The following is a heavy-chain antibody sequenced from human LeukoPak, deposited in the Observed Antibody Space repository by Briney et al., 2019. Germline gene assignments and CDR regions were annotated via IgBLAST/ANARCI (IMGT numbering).Heavy chain of an antibody. D-gene: IGHD6-13*01. CDR3: ARDRDLGIAAAGLDY. Sequence: SETLSLTCAVYGGSFSGYYWSWIRQPPGKGLEWIGEINHSGSTNYNPSLKSRVTISVDTSKNQFSLQLNSVTPEDTAVYYCARDRDLGIAAAGLDYWGQGTLVTVSS. V-gene: IGHV4-34*01. CDR2: INHSGST. J-gene: IGHJ4*02. CDR1: GGSFSGYY.